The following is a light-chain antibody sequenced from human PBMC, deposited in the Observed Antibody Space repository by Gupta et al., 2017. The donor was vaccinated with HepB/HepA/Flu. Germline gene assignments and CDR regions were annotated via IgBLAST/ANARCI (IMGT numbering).Light chain of an antibody. CDR1: QSISSY. V-gene: IGKV1-39*01. J-gene: IGKJ4*01. CDR3: QPSYSTHRALT. Sequence: DIQMAQSPSSMSSSVGDRVTITGRASQSISSYLNWYQQNPGKAPKPLIYAASSLQSGVPSRFSGSGSATDFTLTISSLQPEDFATYYCQPSYSTHRALTFGGGTKVEIK. CDR2: AAS.